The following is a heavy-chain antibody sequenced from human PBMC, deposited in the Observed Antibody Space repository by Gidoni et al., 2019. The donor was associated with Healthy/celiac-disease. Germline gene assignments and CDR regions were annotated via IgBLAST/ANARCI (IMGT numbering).Heavy chain of an antibody. D-gene: IGHD1-26*01. CDR3: AKSGVGASHFDY. J-gene: IGHJ4*02. CDR2: ISGSGGST. Sequence: EVQLLESGGGLVQPGGSLRLSYAASGFTFSSYAMRWVRQAPGKGLEWVSDISGSGGSTYYADAVKGRFTISRDNSKNTLYMQMNSLRAEDTAVYYCAKSGVGASHFDYWGQGTLVTVSS. CDR1: GFTFSSYA. V-gene: IGHV3-23*01.